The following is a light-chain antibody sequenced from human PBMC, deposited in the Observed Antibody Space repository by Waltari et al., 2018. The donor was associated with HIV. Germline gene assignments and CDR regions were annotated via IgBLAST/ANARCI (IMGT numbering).Light chain of an antibody. CDR1: SSDVGGYNY. V-gene: IGLV2-8*01. J-gene: IGLJ2*01. CDR3: SSYAGSNPVV. Sequence: QSALTQPPSASGSPGQSVTISCTGTSSDVGGYNYVSWYQQYPGKAPKLMIYEVNKRPSGVPDRFSGSKSGNTASLTVSGLQAEDEADYYCSSYAGSNPVVFGGGTKLTVL. CDR2: EVN.